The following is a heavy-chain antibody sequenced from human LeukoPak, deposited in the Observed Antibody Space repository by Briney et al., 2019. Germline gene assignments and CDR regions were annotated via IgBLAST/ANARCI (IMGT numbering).Heavy chain of an antibody. CDR3: ASGSSSGYDMGY. D-gene: IGHD5-12*01. CDR2: INHSGST. CDR1: GGSFSGYY. J-gene: IGHJ4*02. V-gene: IGHV4-34*01. Sequence: SETLSLTCAVYGGSFSGYYWSWIRQPPGMGLEWIGEINHSGSTNYNPSLKSRVIISVDTSKNQFSLKLSSVTAADTAVYYCASGSSSGYDMGYWGQGTLVTVSS.